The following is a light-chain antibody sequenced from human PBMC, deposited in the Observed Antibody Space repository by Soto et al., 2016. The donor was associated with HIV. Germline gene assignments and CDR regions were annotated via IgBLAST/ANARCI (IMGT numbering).Light chain of an antibody. Sequence: DIVMTQTAASLSVTPGLPASISCKSSQSLLHSAGKTHLYWYLQRPGQPPQLLIYEVYNRFSGVSDRFSGSGSGGTDFTLKISRVEAEDVGIYYCMQALQLPYTFGQGTQLEIK. CDR3: MQALQLPYT. J-gene: IGKJ2*01. V-gene: IGKV2D-29*01. CDR2: EVY. CDR1: QSLLHSAGKTH.